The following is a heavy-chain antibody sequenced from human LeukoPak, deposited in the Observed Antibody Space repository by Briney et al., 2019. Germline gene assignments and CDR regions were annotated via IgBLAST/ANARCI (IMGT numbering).Heavy chain of an antibody. D-gene: IGHD3-22*01. J-gene: IGHJ4*02. V-gene: IGHV3-21*01. CDR2: ISSSSYI. CDR1: GFTFSSYS. Sequence: GGSLRLSCAASGFTFSSYSMNWVRQAPGKGLEWVSSISSSSYIYYADSVKGRFTISRDNAKNSLYLQMNSLRAEDTAVYYCARGDHDSSGYYYYFDYWGQGTLVTVSS. CDR3: ARGDHDSSGYYYYFDY.